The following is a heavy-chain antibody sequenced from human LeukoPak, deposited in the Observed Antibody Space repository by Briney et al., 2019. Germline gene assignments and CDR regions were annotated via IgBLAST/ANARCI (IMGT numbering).Heavy chain of an antibody. D-gene: IGHD3-3*01. V-gene: IGHV3-15*01. J-gene: IGHJ3*02. CDR3: AAVGEWLSNAFNT. CDR2: IKSRGDGETR. Sequence: GGSLRLSCAASGFTFSSYAMSWVRQAPGKGLEWVGRIKSRGDGETRDYAAPVKDRFIISRDDSKNTLYLQMDSLRTEDTAIYYCAAVGEWLSNAFNTWGQGTLVTVSA. CDR1: GFTFSSYA.